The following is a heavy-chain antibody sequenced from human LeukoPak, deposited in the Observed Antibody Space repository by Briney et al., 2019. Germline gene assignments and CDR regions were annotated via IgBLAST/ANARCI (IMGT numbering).Heavy chain of an antibody. CDR3: AIVVGPAALHFVF. V-gene: IGHV1-69*13. J-gene: IGHJ4*02. D-gene: IGHD2-2*01. CDR2: IIPIFGTA. CDR1: GGIFSSYA. Sequence: SVKVSCKASGGIFSSYAISWVRQAPGQGLEWMGGIIPIFGTANYAQKFQGRVTITADESTSTAYMELSSLRSEDTAVYYCAIVVGPAALHFVFWAQGTRVTVSS.